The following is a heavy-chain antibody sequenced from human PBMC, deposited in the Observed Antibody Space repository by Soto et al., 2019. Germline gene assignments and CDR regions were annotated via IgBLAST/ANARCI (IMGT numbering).Heavy chain of an antibody. Sequence: EVLMVESGGDLVQPGGSLRLSCSGSGFTFSSYWVNWVRQTPGKGLEWVANINEDGSDTYYMDSVKGRFTISRDNAKNSLYLQMNSLRAEDTAVYFCVGAHFDYWGQGTLVIVSS. D-gene: IGHD1-26*01. V-gene: IGHV3-7*01. CDR1: GFTFSSYW. CDR2: INEDGSDT. CDR3: VGAHFDY. J-gene: IGHJ4*02.